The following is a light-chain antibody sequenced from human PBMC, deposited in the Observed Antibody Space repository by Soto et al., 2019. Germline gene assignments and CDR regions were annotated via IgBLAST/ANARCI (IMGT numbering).Light chain of an antibody. Sequence: DIVMTQSPDSLAVSLGERATINCKSSQSVLYSSNNKNYLAWYQQKPGQPPKLLIYWASTRESGVPDRFSGXXXGXXXTLTISSLQAEDVAVYYCQQYYSTPQTFGQGTKLEIK. CDR1: QSVLYSSNNKNY. CDR2: WAS. V-gene: IGKV4-1*01. J-gene: IGKJ2*01. CDR3: QQYYSTPQT.